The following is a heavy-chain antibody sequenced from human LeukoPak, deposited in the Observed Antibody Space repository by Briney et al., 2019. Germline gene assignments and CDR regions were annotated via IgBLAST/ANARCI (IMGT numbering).Heavy chain of an antibody. J-gene: IGHJ6*02. D-gene: IGHD3-22*01. CDR2: IYYSGST. CDR1: GGSISSYY. CDR3: ARDRGSSGYYYGYYYYGMDV. Sequence: TTSETLSLTCTVSGGSISSYYWSWIRQPPGKGLEWVGYIYYSGSTNYNPSLKSRVTISVDTSKNQFSLKLSSVTAADTAVYYCARDRGSSGYYYGYYYYGMDVWGQGTTVTVSS. V-gene: IGHV4-59*01.